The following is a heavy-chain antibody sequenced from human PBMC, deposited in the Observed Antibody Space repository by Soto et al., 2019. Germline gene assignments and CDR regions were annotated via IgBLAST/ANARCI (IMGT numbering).Heavy chain of an antibody. D-gene: IGHD1-26*01. CDR2: IKQDGSEK. Sequence: EVQLVESGGGLVQPGGSLRLSCAASGFTFSSYWMSWVRQAPGKGLEWVANIKQDGSEKYYVDSVKGRFTISRDNAKNSLYLQMNSLRAEDTAVYYCARVVRIVGSTYEDYWGQGTLVTVSS. J-gene: IGHJ4*02. CDR1: GFTFSSYW. CDR3: ARVVRIVGSTYEDY. V-gene: IGHV3-7*03.